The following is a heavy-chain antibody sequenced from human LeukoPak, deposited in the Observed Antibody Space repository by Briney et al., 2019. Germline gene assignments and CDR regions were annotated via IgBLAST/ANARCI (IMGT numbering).Heavy chain of an antibody. CDR1: GYSFTSYW. V-gene: IGHV5-51*01. Sequence: NRGESLKISCKGSGYSFTSYWNGWVRQMPGKGLEWMGIIYPGDSDTRYSPSFQGQVTISADKSISTAYLQWSSLKASDTAMYYCAREKYYYDSSGYYEPWGQGTLVTVSS. CDR2: IYPGDSDT. J-gene: IGHJ5*02. CDR3: AREKYYYDSSGYYEP. D-gene: IGHD3-22*01.